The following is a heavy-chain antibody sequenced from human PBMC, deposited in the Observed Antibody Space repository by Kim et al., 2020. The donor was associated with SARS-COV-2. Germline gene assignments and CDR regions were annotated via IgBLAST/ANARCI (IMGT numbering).Heavy chain of an antibody. Sequence: SETLSLTCTVSGGSISSSSYYWGWIRQPPGKGLEWIGSIYYSGSTYYNPSLKSRVTISVDTSKNQFSLKLSSVTAADTAVYYCARQYVVVPAANGYFQHWGQGTLVTVSS. CDR3: ARQYVVVPAANGYFQH. CDR2: IYYSGST. D-gene: IGHD2-2*01. J-gene: IGHJ1*01. CDR1: GGSISSSSYY. V-gene: IGHV4-39*01.